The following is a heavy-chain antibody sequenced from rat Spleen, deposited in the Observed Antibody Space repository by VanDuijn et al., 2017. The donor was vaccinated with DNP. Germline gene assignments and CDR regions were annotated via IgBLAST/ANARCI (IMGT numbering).Heavy chain of an antibody. CDR3: TRLYYGLDY. V-gene: IGHV3-3*01. D-gene: IGHD1-6*01. Sequence: EVQLQESGPGPVQPSQSLSLTCSVTGYSITSSYRWNWIRKFPGNKLEWMGYINSAGSTDYNPSLRSRISITRDTSKNQFFLQVNSVTTEDTATYDCTRLYYGLDYWGQGVMVTVSS. CDR1: GYSITSSYR. CDR2: INSAGST. J-gene: IGHJ2*01.